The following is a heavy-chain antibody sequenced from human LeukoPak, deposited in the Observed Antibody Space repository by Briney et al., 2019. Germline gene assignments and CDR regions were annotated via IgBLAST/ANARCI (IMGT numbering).Heavy chain of an antibody. CDR1: GGSTSSSSYY. Sequence: SETLSLTCTVSGGSTSSSSYYWGWIRQPPGKGLEWIGSIYYSGSTFYNPSLKSRVTISVDTSKNQFSLKLSSVTAADTAVYYCARDLGPAAAVGLDWGQGTLVTVSS. V-gene: IGHV4-39*07. CDR3: ARDLGPAAAVGLD. CDR2: IYYSGST. J-gene: IGHJ4*02. D-gene: IGHD6-13*01.